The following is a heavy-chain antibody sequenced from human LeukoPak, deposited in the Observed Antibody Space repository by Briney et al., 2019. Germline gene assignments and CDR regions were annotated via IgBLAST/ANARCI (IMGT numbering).Heavy chain of an antibody. CDR1: GYSFISYW. Sequence: GESLKISCKGSGYSFISYWIGWVRQMPGRGLEWMGIIYPGDSDTRYSPSFQGQVTISADKSNSTAYLQWSSLKASDTAMYYCARKSTYYYDSSGYYHHWDYYYYMDVWGKGTTVTVSS. D-gene: IGHD3-22*01. J-gene: IGHJ6*03. CDR2: IYPGDSDT. CDR3: ARKSTYYYDSSGYYHHWDYYYYMDV. V-gene: IGHV5-51*01.